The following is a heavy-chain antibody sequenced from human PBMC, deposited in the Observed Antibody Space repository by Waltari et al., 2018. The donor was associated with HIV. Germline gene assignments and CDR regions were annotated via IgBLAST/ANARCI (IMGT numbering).Heavy chain of an antibody. D-gene: IGHD1-1*01. J-gene: IGHJ3*01. Sequence: QVYLVESGGGVVQPGGSLRLSCVGSEFTFKAYGMHWVGQAPGRGLEWVAVDWKDSRQTYYGESVRGRFVVSRDNGKNTLFLQMNSLREEDTGRYYCAKSRSWVETWDFWGLGTLVIVSS. CDR2: DWKDSRQT. CDR3: AKSRSWVETWDF. CDR1: EFTFKAYG. V-gene: IGHV3-33*06.